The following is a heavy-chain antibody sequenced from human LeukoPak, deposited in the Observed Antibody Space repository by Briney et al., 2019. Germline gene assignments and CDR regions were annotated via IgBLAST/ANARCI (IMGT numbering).Heavy chain of an antibody. CDR1: GGSISSGDYY. Sequence: PSETLSLTCTVSGGSISSGDYYWSWIRQPPGKGLEWIGYIYYSGSTYYNPSLKSRVTISVDTSKNQFSLKLSSVTAADTAVYYCARTKKLGIDAFDIWGQGTMVTVSS. CDR3: ARTKKLGIDAFDI. D-gene: IGHD7-27*01. CDR2: IYYSGST. J-gene: IGHJ3*02. V-gene: IGHV4-30-4*02.